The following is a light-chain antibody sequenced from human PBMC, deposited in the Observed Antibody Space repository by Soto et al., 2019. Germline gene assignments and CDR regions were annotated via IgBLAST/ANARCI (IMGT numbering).Light chain of an antibody. J-gene: IGKJ5*01. V-gene: IGKV1-9*01. CDR3: QQLYCYPIT. Sequence: DIQLTQSPSFLSASVGDRVTITCRASQGISSYLAWYQQEPGKAPKLLIYAASTLQSGVPSRFSGSGSGTEFTLTISSLQPEDFATYYCQQLYCYPITLGQGTRLEIK. CDR1: QGISSY. CDR2: AAS.